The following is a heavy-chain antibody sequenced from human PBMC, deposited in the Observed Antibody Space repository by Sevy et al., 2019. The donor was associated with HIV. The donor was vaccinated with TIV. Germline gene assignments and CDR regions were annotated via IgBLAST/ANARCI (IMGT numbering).Heavy chain of an antibody. V-gene: IGHV4-61*01. Sequence: SQTLSLTCTVSGGSVSSGSYYWSWIRQRPGKGLEWIGYIYYSGSTNYNPSPKSRVTISVDTSKNQFSLKLSSVTAADTAVYYCAVGASIFQDYYYMDVWGKGTTVTVSS. J-gene: IGHJ6*03. CDR2: IYYSGST. CDR3: AVGASIFQDYYYMDV. CDR1: GGSVSSGSYY. D-gene: IGHD3-3*01.